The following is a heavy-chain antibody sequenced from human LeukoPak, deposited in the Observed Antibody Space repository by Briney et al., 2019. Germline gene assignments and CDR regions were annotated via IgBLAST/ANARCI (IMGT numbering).Heavy chain of an antibody. J-gene: IGHJ6*03. Sequence: SCKASGGTFSSYAMHWVRQAPGKGLEWVAVISYDGSNKYYADSVKGRFTISRDNSKNTLYLQMNSLRAEDTAVYYCARDQIGDYYYYMDAWGKGTTVTVSS. CDR3: ARDQIGDYYYYMDA. V-gene: IGHV3-30-3*01. CDR2: ISYDGSNK. D-gene: IGHD3-3*01. CDR1: GGTFSSYA.